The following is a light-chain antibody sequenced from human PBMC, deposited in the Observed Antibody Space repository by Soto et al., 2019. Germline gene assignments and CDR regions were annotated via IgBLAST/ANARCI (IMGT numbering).Light chain of an antibody. CDR3: QHYTTYPYT. J-gene: IGKJ2*01. CDR2: KAS. V-gene: IGKV1-5*03. Sequence: DIQMTQSPSTRSASVRDRVTISCRASQSVGHWLAWYQQKPGKAPKLLIYKASTLESGVPSRFSGSGFGTEFTLTISSLQPDDFATYYCQHYTTYPYTFGQGSRLEI. CDR1: QSVGHW.